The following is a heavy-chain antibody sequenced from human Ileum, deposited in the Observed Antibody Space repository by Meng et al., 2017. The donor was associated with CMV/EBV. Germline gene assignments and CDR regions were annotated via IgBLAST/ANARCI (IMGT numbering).Heavy chain of an antibody. CDR2: INNRGST. CDR3: ARASPQRRFLSY. Sequence: QVQLQRRGAGQLKPSETPSFVCAVHNSAFSDYYWTWIRQSPGKGLEWIGEINNRGSTNYNPSLKSRVTISIDTSRNQFSLKLTSMTAADTAVYYCARASPQRRFLSYWGQGTLVTVSS. V-gene: IGHV4-34*01. J-gene: IGHJ4*02. D-gene: IGHD3-3*01. CDR1: NSAFSDYY.